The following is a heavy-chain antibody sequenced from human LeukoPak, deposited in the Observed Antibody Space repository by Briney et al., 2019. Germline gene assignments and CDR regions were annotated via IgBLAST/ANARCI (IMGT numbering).Heavy chain of an antibody. CDR3: ARSRSGAY. CDR2: IASSSSYT. J-gene: IGHJ4*02. V-gene: IGHV3-21*01. Sequence: GGSLRLSCAAPGITFSNYNMNWVRQAPGKGLEWISSIASSSSYTFYADSVKGRFTISRDNAKNSLYLQMNSLRVEDTAVYYCARSRSGAYWGQGTLVTVSS. D-gene: IGHD2-8*02. CDR1: GITFSNYN.